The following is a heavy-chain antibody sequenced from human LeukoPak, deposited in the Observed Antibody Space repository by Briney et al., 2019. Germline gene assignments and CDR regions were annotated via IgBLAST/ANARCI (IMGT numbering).Heavy chain of an antibody. V-gene: IGHV4-59*04. CDR3: ARLSLRQPSTVVKKASYYFDY. Sequence: PGGSLRLSCAASGFTFSSYGMHWVRQPPGKGLEWIGNFYYSGSTYYNPSLKSRVTISVDTSKNQFSLKLSSVTAADTAVHYCARLSLRQPSTVVKKASYYFDYWGQGTLVTVSS. J-gene: IGHJ4*02. CDR1: GFTFSSYG. CDR2: FYYSGST. D-gene: IGHD4-23*01.